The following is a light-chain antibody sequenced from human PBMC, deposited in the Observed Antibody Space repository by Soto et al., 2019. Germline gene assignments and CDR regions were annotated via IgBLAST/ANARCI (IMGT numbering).Light chain of an antibody. CDR3: AAWDDSLNGFYV. J-gene: IGLJ1*01. CDR2: NND. V-gene: IGLV1-44*01. Sequence: QFLLTQQPSRSGTPGQRVTISCFGGSSKTETNRVNWYKQLPGRPPKLLIYNNDLRPSGVPYRFSGSKSGTSASLAISGLQSEDEADYYCAAWDDSLNGFYVFGIGTKVTVL. CDR1: SSKTETNR.